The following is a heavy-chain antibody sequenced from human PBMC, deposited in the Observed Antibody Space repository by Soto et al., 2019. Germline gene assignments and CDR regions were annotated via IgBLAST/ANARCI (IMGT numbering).Heavy chain of an antibody. Sequence: GESLKISWKGSGYSFTSYWIGWVRQMPGKGLEWMGIIYPGDSDTRYSPSFQGQVTISADKSISTAYLQWSSLKASDTAMYYCARHVHYGSGSYEDYYWGQGTLVTVSS. D-gene: IGHD3-10*01. CDR1: GYSFTSYW. CDR3: ARHVHYGSGSYEDYY. CDR2: IYPGDSDT. V-gene: IGHV5-51*01. J-gene: IGHJ4*02.